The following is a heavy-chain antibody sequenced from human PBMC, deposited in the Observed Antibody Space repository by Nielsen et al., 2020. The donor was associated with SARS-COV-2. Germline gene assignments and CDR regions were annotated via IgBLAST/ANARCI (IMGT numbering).Heavy chain of an antibody. Sequence: GGSLRLSCGASGFTFSIHAMSWVRQAPGKGLVWVSSSSGSGSDTYDEDSVKGRFAISRDNSKNTLFLQMNSLRAEDTAVYYCAKVVANYFYYMDVWGKGTTVTVS. CDR2: SSGSGSDT. V-gene: IGHV3-23*01. J-gene: IGHJ6*03. CDR3: AKVVANYFYYMDV. CDR1: GFTFSIHA. D-gene: IGHD5-12*01.